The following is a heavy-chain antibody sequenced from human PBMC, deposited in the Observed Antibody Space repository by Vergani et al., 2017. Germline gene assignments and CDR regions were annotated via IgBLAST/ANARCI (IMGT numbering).Heavy chain of an antibody. V-gene: IGHV2-70*04. J-gene: IGHJ4*02. CDR2: IDWDDDT. CDR1: GFSLTTYGMR. CDR3: ARSPNTKDSSGWYPFDY. D-gene: IGHD6-19*01. Sequence: QVTLKESGPALVKPTQTLTLTCTFSGFSLTTYGMRVSWIRQPPGKALEWLARIDWDDDTYYRTSLRTRLTISKDTFKNQVALTMTNMDPVDTATYYCARSPNTKDSSGWYPFDYWGQGTLVTVSS.